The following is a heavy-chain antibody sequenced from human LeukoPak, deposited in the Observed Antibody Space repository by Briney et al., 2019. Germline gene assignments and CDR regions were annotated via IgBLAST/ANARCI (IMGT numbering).Heavy chain of an antibody. D-gene: IGHD1-26*01. J-gene: IGHJ4*02. CDR1: GFTFSNYA. V-gene: IGHV3-23*01. Sequence: GGSLRLSCAASGFTFSNYAMNWGRQAPGKGLEWVSGFSGSGDNTYYADSVKGRFTISRDNSKDTLYLQMNSLRAEDTAVYYCARRVGATHFDSWGQGTLVTVSS. CDR2: FSGSGDNT. CDR3: ARRVGATHFDS.